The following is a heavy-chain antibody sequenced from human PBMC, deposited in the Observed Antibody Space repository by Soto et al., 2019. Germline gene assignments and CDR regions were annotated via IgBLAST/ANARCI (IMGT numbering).Heavy chain of an antibody. CDR2: VYYSGTT. CDR3: ARRMATNGRLLAY. V-gene: IGHV4-39*01. D-gene: IGHD5-12*01. Sequence: PSETLSLTCTVSGGSISSSSYYWGWIRQPPGKGLEWIGNVYYSGTTYYNPSHKSRVTISVDTSKNEFSLILSSVTAGDTAVYYCARRMATNGRLLAYPGQGSFVPVSS. J-gene: IGHJ4*02. CDR1: GGSISSSSYY.